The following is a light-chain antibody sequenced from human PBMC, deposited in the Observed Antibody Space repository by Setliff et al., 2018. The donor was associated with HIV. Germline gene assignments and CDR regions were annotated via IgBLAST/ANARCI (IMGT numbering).Light chain of an antibody. CDR3: TSYTSSDTYV. J-gene: IGLJ1*01. Sequence: QSALTQPASVSGSPGQSITISCTGTSSDVGGYKYVSWYQQRPGKAPKLSIYEVKKRPSGVSNRFSGSKSGNTASLIISGLQAEDEADYYCTSYTSSDTYVFGTGTKVTVL. CDR1: SSDVGGYKY. CDR2: EVK. V-gene: IGLV2-14*01.